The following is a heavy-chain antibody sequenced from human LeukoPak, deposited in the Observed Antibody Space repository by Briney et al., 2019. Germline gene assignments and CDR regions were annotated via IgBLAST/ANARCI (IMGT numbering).Heavy chain of an antibody. CDR2: VSRSGVGT. J-gene: IGHJ4*02. V-gene: IGHV3-23*01. D-gene: IGHD3-16*01. Sequence: GGSLRLSCAASGFTFSSFAMSWIRQAPGKGLEWVSSVSRSGVGTYYADSVRGRFTISRDNSKNTVFLQMNSLRADASAVYSCAKDYEVGSIDYWGQGTLVTVSS. CDR3: AKDYEVGSIDY. CDR1: GFTFSSFA.